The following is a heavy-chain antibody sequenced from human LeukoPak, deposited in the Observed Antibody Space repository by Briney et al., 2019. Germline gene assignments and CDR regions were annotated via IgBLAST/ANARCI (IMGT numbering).Heavy chain of an antibody. J-gene: IGHJ6*03. Sequence: PSETLSLTCTVSGGSISSSSYYWGWIRQPPGKGLEWIGSIYYSGSTYYNLSLKSRVTISVDTSKNQFFLKLSSVTAADTAVYYCARTDYQLLLPTGYFYMDVWGKGTTVTVSS. V-gene: IGHV4-39*01. CDR1: GGSISSSSYY. CDR2: IYYSGST. CDR3: ARTDYQLLLPTGYFYMDV. D-gene: IGHD2-2*01.